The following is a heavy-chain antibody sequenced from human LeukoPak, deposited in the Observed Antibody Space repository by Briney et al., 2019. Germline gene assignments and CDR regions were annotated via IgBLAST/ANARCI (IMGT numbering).Heavy chain of an antibody. CDR3: AVRYRSTPYYFDY. V-gene: IGHV4-34*01. D-gene: IGHD6-13*01. J-gene: IGHJ4*02. Sequence: KSSETLSLTCAVYGGSFSGYYWSWIRQPPGKGLEWIGEINHSGSTNYNPSLKSRVTISVDTSKNQFSLKLSSVTAADTAVYYCAVRYRSTPYYFDYWGQGTLVTVSS. CDR1: GGSFSGYY. CDR2: INHSGST.